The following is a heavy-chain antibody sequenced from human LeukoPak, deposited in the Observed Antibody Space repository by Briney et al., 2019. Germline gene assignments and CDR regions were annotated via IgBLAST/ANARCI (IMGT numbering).Heavy chain of an antibody. CDR1: GFTFSSYA. J-gene: IGHJ5*02. CDR3: AKDEGGEYSYGYVWFDP. Sequence: GGSLRLSCTASGFTFSSYAMSWVRQAPGKGLEWVSAISGSGGSTYYADSVKGRFTISRDNSKNTLYLQMNSLRAEDTAVYYCAKDEGGEYSYGYVWFDPWGQGTLVTVSS. D-gene: IGHD5-18*01. V-gene: IGHV3-23*01. CDR2: ISGSGGST.